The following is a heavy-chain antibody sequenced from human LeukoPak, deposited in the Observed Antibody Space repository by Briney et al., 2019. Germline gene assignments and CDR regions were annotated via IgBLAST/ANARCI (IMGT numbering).Heavy chain of an antibody. CDR1: GGSISSYY. V-gene: IGHV4-59*08. CDR3: ARLLWFGESQDAFDI. J-gene: IGHJ3*02. CDR2: IYYSGST. D-gene: IGHD3-10*01. Sequence: SETLSLTCTVSGGSISSYYWSWIRQPPGKGLEWIGYIYYSGSTNYNPSLKSRVTISVDTSKSQFSLKLSSVTAADTAVYYCARLLWFGESQDAFDIWGQGTMVTVSS.